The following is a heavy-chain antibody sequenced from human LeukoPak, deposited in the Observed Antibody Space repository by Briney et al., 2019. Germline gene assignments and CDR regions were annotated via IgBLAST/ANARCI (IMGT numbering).Heavy chain of an antibody. CDR2: INPNSGGT. V-gene: IGHV1-2*02. J-gene: IGHJ4*02. CDR3: ARANHEPSSSAGVSDY. D-gene: IGHD6-6*01. Sequence: ASVKVSCKASGYTFTGYYMHWVRQAPGQGLEWMGWINPNSGGTNYAQKFQGRVTMTRDTSISTAYMELSRLRSDDTVVYYCARANHEPSSSAGVSDYWGQGTLVTVSS. CDR1: GYTFTGYY.